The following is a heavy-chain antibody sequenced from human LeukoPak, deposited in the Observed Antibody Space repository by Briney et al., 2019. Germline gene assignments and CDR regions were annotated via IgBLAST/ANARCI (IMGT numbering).Heavy chain of an antibody. D-gene: IGHD1-20*01. CDR1: GFTFTNAW. Sequence: GGSLRLSCAASGFTFTNAWMNWVRQAPGKGLEWVGRIKSKADGETIDYAAPVKGRFTFSRDDSKNMLYLRMNSLKSEDTAVYYCSTLTSRGLSDSWGQGTLVTVSS. V-gene: IGHV3-15*07. J-gene: IGHJ4*02. CDR3: STLTSRGLSDS. CDR2: IKSKADGETI.